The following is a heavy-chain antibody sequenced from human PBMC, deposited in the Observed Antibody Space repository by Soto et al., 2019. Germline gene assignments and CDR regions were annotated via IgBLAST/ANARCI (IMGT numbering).Heavy chain of an antibody. D-gene: IGHD6-13*01. J-gene: IGHJ3*02. CDR1: GFTFGDYA. CDR3: TRGVAAAGHDAFDI. V-gene: IGHV3-49*04. CDR2: IRSKAYGGTT. Sequence: GGSLRLSCAASGFTFGDYAMSWVRQAPGKGLEWVGFIRSKAYGGTTEYAASVKGRFTISRDDSKSIAYLQMNSLKTEDTAVYYCTRGVAAAGHDAFDIWGQGTMVTVSS.